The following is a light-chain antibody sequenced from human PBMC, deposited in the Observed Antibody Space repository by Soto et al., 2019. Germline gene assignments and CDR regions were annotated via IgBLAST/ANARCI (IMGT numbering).Light chain of an antibody. Sequence: QSALTQPPSVSGSPGQSITISCTGTSSDVGGTVSWYQQHPGKAPKLIIFDVNSRPSAVSKRFSGSKSDNTASLTISGLQAEDEADYYCSSYTTSGSLLFGGGTKLTVL. J-gene: IGLJ3*02. CDR2: DVN. V-gene: IGLV2-14*01. CDR1: SSDVGGT. CDR3: SSYTTSGSLL.